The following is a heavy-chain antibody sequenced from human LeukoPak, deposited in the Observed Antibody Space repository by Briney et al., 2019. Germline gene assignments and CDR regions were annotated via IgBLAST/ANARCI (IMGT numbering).Heavy chain of an antibody. V-gene: IGHV3-23*01. Sequence: PGGSLRLSCAASGFTVSSNYMNWVRQAPGKGLEWVSAISGSGYATYYADSVKGRFTISRDNSKNTLYLQMHSLRAEDTAVYYCAKDRDVWGSLLDYWGQGTLVTVSS. J-gene: IGHJ4*02. CDR2: ISGSGYAT. CDR1: GFTVSSNY. D-gene: IGHD3-16*01. CDR3: AKDRDVWGSLLDY.